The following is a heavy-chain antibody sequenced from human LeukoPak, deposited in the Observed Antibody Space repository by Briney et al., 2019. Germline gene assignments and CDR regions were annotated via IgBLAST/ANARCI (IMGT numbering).Heavy chain of an antibody. V-gene: IGHV4-31*03. CDR1: GGSISSGGYY. CDR2: IYYSGST. J-gene: IGHJ4*02. Sequence: PSETLSLTCTVSGGSISSGGYYWSWIRQHPGKGLEWIGYIYYSGSTYYNPSLKSRVTISVDTSKNQFSLKLSSVTAADTAVYYCARSPTIYGSGPAFDYWGQGTLVTVSS. CDR3: ARSPTIYGSGPAFDY. D-gene: IGHD3-10*01.